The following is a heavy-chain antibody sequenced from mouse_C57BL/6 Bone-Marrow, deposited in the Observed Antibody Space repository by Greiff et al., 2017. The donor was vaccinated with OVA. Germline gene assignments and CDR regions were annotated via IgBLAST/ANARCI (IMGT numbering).Heavy chain of an antibody. D-gene: IGHD2-4*01. J-gene: IGHJ3*01. CDR1: GFSLTSYG. CDR3: ARISYDYDEGAFAY. Sequence: QVQLQQSGPGLVQPSQSLSITCTVSGFSLTSYGVHWVRQSPGKGLAWLGVIWSGGSTDYNAAFISRLSISKDNSKSQVFFKMNSLQADDTAIYYCARISYDYDEGAFAYWGQGTLVTVSA. V-gene: IGHV2-2*01. CDR2: IWSGGST.